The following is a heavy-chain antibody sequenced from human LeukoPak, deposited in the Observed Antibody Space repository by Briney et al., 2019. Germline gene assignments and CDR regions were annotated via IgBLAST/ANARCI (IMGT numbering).Heavy chain of an antibody. J-gene: IGHJ3*02. V-gene: IGHV1-2*06. CDR2: INPNNGGT. CDR1: GDTFTGYY. CDR3: AGEDNSSGYRPFDI. Sequence: ASLKVSCKASGDTFTGYYIHWVRQAPGQGLEWMGRINPNNGGTNYAQKFQGRVTMTRDMSMSTAYMELSRLRSDDTAVYYCAGEDNSSGYRPFDIWGQGTMVTVPS. D-gene: IGHD3-22*01.